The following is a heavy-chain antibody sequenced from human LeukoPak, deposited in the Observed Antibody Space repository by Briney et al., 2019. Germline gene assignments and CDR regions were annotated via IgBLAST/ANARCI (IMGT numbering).Heavy chain of an antibody. CDR1: GGSISSSSYY. J-gene: IGHJ4*02. D-gene: IGHD4-23*01. CDR3: ARGDYGGLFDY. CDR2: IYYSGST. V-gene: IGHV4-39*01. Sequence: SETLSLTCTVSGGSISSSSYYWGWIRQPPGKGLEWIGSIYYSGSTYYNPSLKSRVTISVDTSKNQFSLKLSSVTAADTAVYYCARGDYGGLFDYWGQGTLVTVSS.